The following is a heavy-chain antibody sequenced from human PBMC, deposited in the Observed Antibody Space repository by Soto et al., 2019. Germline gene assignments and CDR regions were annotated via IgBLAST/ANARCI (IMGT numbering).Heavy chain of an antibody. D-gene: IGHD2-15*01. CDR2: IYYSGST. J-gene: IGHJ4*02. CDR3: ARHVVVAADFDY. CDR1: GGSISSGDYY. V-gene: IGHV4-30-4*01. Sequence: QVQLQESGPGLVKPSQTLSLTCTVSGGSISSGDYYWSWIRQPPGKGLEWIGYIYYSGSTYYNPYLKSRVTISVDTSKNQFSLKLRSVTDADTAVYHGARHVVVAADFDYWGQGTPVTVSS.